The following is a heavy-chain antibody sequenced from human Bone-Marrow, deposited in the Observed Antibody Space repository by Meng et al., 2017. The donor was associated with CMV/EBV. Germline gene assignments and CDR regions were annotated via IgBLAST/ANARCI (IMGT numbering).Heavy chain of an antibody. V-gene: IGHV3-49*04. J-gene: IGHJ4*02. D-gene: IGHD5-24*01. CDR3: TSGDGYNY. CDR1: GFTFGDYA. CDR2: IRSKAYGGTT. Sequence: GESLKISCISSGFTFGDYAMSWVRQAPGKGLEWVGFIRSKAYGGTTEYAASVKGRFTISRDDSKSIAYLQMNSLKTEDTAVYYCTSGDGYNYWGQGTLVPVYS.